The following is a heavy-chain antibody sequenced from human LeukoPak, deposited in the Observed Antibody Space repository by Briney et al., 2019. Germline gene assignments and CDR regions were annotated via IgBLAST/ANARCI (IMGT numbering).Heavy chain of an antibody. CDR2: ISAYNDDT. D-gene: IGHD1-26*01. Sequence: ASVKVSCKASGYTFISYGINWVRQAPGQGLEWMGWISAYNDDTKYAQKLQGRVTMTTDTSTSTAYMELRSLRSDDTAVYYCARGPRRGWELPNDYWGQGTLVTVSS. J-gene: IGHJ4*02. CDR3: ARGPRRGWELPNDY. V-gene: IGHV1-18*01. CDR1: GYTFISYG.